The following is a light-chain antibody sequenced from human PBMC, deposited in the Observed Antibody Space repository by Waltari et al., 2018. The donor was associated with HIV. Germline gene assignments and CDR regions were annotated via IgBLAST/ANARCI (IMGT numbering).Light chain of an antibody. V-gene: IGLV1-47*01. J-gene: IGLJ1*01. CDR1: SSSIGSNY. CDR2: RNN. CDR3: AAWDDSLSGYV. Sequence: QSVLTQPPSASGTPGQRVTIPCSASSSSIGSNYVYWYQQLPGTAPKLLIYRNNQRPSGVPDRFSGSKSGTSASLAISGLRSEDEADYYCAAWDDSLSGYVFGTGTKVTVL.